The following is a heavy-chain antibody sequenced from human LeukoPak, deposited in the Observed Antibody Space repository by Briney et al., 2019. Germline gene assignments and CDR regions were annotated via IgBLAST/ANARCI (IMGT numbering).Heavy chain of an antibody. D-gene: IGHD2-21*02. CDR3: ARDGDAPMTDFDY. Sequence: GGSLRLSCAASGVTFSSHSMHWVRQAPGKGLVWVSGISNDGTSTTYADSVKGRFTISRDNAKNTLYLQMNSLRADDTAVYYCARDGDAPMTDFDYWGQGTLVTVSS. CDR2: ISNDGTST. CDR1: GVTFSSHS. J-gene: IGHJ4*02. V-gene: IGHV3-74*01.